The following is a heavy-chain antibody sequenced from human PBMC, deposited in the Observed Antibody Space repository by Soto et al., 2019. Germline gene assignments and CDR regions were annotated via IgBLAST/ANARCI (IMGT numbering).Heavy chain of an antibody. J-gene: IGHJ4*02. D-gene: IGHD5-12*01. V-gene: IGHV4-39*01. CDR2: ISYSGST. Sequence: PSETLSLTCTVSGGSISSDSYYWGWIRQSPEKGLEWIASISYSGSTYYNPTLKSRLIISVDTSKNQFSLKLSSVTAADTAVYYCARSHIVPRLFMYPYDYWGQGTLVTVSS. CDR3: ARSHIVPRLFMYPYDY. CDR1: GGSISSDSYY.